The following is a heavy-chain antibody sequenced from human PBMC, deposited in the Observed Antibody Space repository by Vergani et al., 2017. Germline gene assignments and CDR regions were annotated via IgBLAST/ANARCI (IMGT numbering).Heavy chain of an antibody. V-gene: IGHV1-69*01. CDR3: ARVDSSGWYREYYYYGMDV. D-gene: IGHD6-19*01. J-gene: IGHJ6*02. CDR1: GRTFSSYA. Sequence: QVQLVQSGAEVKKPGSSVKVSCKASGRTFSSYAISWVRQAPGQGLEWMGGIIPIFGTANYAQKFQGRVTITADESTSTAYMELSSLRSEDTAVYYCARVDSSGWYREYYYYGMDVWGQGTTVTVSS. CDR2: IIPIFGTA.